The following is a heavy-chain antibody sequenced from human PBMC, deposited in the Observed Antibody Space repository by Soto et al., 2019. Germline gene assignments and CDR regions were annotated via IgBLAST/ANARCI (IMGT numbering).Heavy chain of an antibody. Sequence: QVQLVQSGAEEKKPGASVKVSCKASGYTFTSYAMHWVRQAPGQRLEWMGWINAGNGNTKYSQKFQGRVTITRDTSASTAYMELSSLRSEDTAVYYCATSIGYYLSYDYWGQGTLVTVSS. D-gene: IGHD3-22*01. CDR1: GYTFTSYA. CDR3: ATSIGYYLSYDY. V-gene: IGHV1-3*05. CDR2: INAGNGNT. J-gene: IGHJ4*02.